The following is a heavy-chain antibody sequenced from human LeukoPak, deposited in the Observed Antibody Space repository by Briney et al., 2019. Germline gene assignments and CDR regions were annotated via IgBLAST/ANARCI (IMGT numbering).Heavy chain of an antibody. CDR2: ISSSSRYI. CDR3: AKWGGDSGAEQWLVLDY. J-gene: IGHJ4*02. D-gene: IGHD6-19*01. Sequence: GGSLRLSCAASGFTFSSYSMNWVRQAPGKGLEWASSISSSSRYIYYADSVKGRLTISRDNANNSLYLQMNSLRVEDTAIYYCAKWGGDSGAEQWLVLDYWGQGTLVTVSS. CDR1: GFTFSSYS. V-gene: IGHV3-21*04.